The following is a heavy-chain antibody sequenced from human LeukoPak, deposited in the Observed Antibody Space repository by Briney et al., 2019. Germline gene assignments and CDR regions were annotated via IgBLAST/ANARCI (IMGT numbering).Heavy chain of an antibody. CDR2: ISRSGDTL. CDR1: GFTFRDYY. Sequence: GGSLRLSCAASGFTFRDYYMTWIRQAPGKGLEWISYISRSGDTLYYADSVEGRFTISRDNAKNSLYLQMNSLRAEDTAVYYCAKDNRRHYTSGPNPDSLHWGQGALVTVSS. CDR3: AKDNRRHYTSGPNPDSLH. J-gene: IGHJ4*02. D-gene: IGHD6-19*01. V-gene: IGHV3-11*01.